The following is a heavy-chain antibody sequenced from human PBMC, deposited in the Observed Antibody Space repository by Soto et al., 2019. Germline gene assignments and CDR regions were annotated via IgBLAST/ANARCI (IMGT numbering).Heavy chain of an antibody. CDR1: GDSMTRSVW. Sequence: PSETLSLTCTVSGDSMTRSVWWTWVRQPPGKGLEWIGAVFHTGNTNYNPSLKSRVTMSVDKSTNEFSLKVTSVTAADTAIYYCARKAWVRFDYWGQGALVTVSS. D-gene: IGHD7-27*01. J-gene: IGHJ4*02. CDR2: VFHTGNT. V-gene: IGHV4-4*02. CDR3: ARKAWVRFDY.